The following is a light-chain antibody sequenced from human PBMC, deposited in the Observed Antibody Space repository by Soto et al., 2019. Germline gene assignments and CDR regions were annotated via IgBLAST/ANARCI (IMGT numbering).Light chain of an antibody. J-gene: IGLJ1*01. CDR2: DAI. CDR1: STNVGHSNL. V-gene: IGLV2-23*01. CDR3: CSFAGTGTYV. Sequence: QSALTQPASVSGSPGQSITISCTGTSTNVGHSNLVSWYQQHPGKAPKFIIYDAIKRPSGVSNRFSGSKSGNTASLTISGLRAEDEADYYCCSFAGTGTYVFGTGTKLTVL.